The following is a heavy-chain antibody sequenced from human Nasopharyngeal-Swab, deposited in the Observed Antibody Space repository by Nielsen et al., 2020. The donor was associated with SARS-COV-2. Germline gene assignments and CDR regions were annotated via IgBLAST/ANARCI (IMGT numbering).Heavy chain of an antibody. CDR2: ISYDGSNK. CDR1: GFTFSSYA. Sequence: GGSLRLSCAASGFTFSSYAMHWVRQAPGKGLEWVAVISYDGSNKYYADSVKGRFTISRDNAKNSLYLQMNSLRAEDTAVYYCARGSYCSSTSCYPGWFDPWGQGTLVTVSS. J-gene: IGHJ5*02. CDR3: ARGSYCSSTSCYPGWFDP. D-gene: IGHD2-2*01. V-gene: IGHV3-30*04.